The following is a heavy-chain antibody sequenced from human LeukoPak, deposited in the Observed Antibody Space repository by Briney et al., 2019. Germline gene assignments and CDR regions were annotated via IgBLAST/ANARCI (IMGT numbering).Heavy chain of an antibody. V-gene: IGHV4-4*07. D-gene: IGHD5-24*01. CDR2: LYNNGST. J-gene: IGHJ4*02. Sequence: GSLRLSCAASGFTFSSYEMNWARQPAGKGLEWIGRLYNNGSTNYNPSLKSRVTISVDTSKNQFSLKLSSVTAADTAVYYCARVSMRRWLPRGAFDYWGQGTLVTVSS. CDR3: ARVSMRRWLPRGAFDY. CDR1: GFTFSSYE.